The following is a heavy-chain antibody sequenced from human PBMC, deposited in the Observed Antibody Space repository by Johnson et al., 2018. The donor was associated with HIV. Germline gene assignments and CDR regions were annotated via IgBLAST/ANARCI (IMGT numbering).Heavy chain of an antibody. J-gene: IGHJ3*02. CDR2: VSSGGSSI. CDR1: GFVFSDSH. CDR3: ARGIPTLPLTGTRGFDI. V-gene: IGHV3-11*04. D-gene: IGHD1-20*01. Sequence: VQLVESGGDLVKPGGSLRVSCLASGFVFSDSHMSWIRQAPGKGLEWISYVSSGGSSIYYADSVRGRFTISRDNAKNSLFLQLNRLRAGDTGVYYCARGIPTLPLTGTRGFDIWGQGTMVTVSS.